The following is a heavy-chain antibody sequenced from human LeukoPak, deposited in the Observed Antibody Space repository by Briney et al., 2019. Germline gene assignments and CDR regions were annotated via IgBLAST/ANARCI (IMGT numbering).Heavy chain of an antibody. CDR3: AKLVDYCEGRTCFTTYYYTDI. CDR2: IRDDGSSE. Sequence: PGGSLRLSCTVSGLTFSISGMHWVRQAPGKGLEWVTFIRDDGSSEHYADSVKGRFTVSRDHSKNTVYLQMNSLTLGDTAVYYCAKLVDYCEGRTCFTTYYYTDIWGKGTTVTVSS. CDR1: GLTFSISG. V-gene: IGHV3-30*02. J-gene: IGHJ6*03. D-gene: IGHD4/OR15-4a*01.